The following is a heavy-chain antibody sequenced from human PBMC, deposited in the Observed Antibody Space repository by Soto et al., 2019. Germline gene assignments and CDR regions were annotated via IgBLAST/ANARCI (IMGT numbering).Heavy chain of an antibody. D-gene: IGHD6-6*01. J-gene: IGHJ5*01. CDR1: GFTFSNYA. CDR2: ITNSGGDT. V-gene: IGHV3-23*01. CDR3: AKCPHSSPFISLFDP. Sequence: GGSLRLSCAASGFTFSNYAMTWVRQAPGEGLDWVSVITNSGGDTLHADSVKGRFTISRDNSKNTLYLQMNSLRAEDTAIYYCAKCPHSSPFISLFDPWGQGTLVTVSS.